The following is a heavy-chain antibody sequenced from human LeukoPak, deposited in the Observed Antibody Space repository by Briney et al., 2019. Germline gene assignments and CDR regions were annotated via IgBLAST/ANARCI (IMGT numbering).Heavy chain of an antibody. J-gene: IGHJ4*02. V-gene: IGHV1-18*01. CDR2: ISAYNGNT. Sequence: ASVKVSCKASGYTFTSYGISWARQAPGQGLEWMGWISAYNGNTNYAQKLQGRVTMTTDTSTSTAYMELRSLRSDDTAVYYCATMPTIFGVVRSYYFDYWGQGTLVTVSS. CDR3: ATMPTIFGVVRSYYFDY. D-gene: IGHD3-3*01. CDR1: GYTFTSYG.